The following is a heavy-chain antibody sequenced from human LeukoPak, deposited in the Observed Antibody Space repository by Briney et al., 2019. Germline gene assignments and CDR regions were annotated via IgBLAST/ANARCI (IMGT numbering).Heavy chain of an antibody. CDR2: ILPIFGTA. Sequence: SVKVSCTASGGTYSSYAISWVGQAPGQGREWMGGILPIFGTANYAQKFQGRVTITTDESTSTAYMELSSLRSEGTAVYSCARLVRNYAVENYYYMDVWGKGTTVTVSS. J-gene: IGHJ6*03. V-gene: IGHV1-69*05. CDR3: ARLVRNYAVENYYYMDV. D-gene: IGHD1-7*01. CDR1: GGTYSSYA.